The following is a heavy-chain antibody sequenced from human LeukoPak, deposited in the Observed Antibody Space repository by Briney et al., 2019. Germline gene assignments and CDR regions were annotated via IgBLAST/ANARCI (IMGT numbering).Heavy chain of an antibody. CDR2: INPNSGGT. J-gene: IGHJ4*02. V-gene: IGHV1-2*06. CDR1: GYTFTGYY. D-gene: IGHD3-10*01. Sequence: GASVKVSCKASGYTFTGYYMHWVRQAPGQGLEWMGRINPNSGGTNYAQKFQGRVTMTRDTSISTAYMELSRLRSDDTAVYYCARDTRITMVRGVIGGADYWGQGTLVTVSS. CDR3: ARDTRITMVRGVIGGADY.